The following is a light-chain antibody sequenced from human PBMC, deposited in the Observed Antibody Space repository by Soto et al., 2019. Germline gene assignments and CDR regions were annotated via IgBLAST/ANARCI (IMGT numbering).Light chain of an antibody. J-gene: IGKJ1*01. Sequence: EVVLTQSPATLSLSPGEGARISCRASESVGSPNLAWYQQKPGPAPRVLFYDVSRRATGVPDRFSGSGSGTDSTLTISRLQPEDFAVYYCQQYGSPGTFGQGTKVDIK. CDR1: ESVGSPN. CDR2: DVS. CDR3: QQYGSPGT. V-gene: IGKV3-20*01.